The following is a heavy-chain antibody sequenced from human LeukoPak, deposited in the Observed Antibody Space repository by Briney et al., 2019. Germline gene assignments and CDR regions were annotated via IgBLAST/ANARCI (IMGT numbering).Heavy chain of an antibody. CDR1: GGSISSYY. V-gene: IGHV4-59*08. CDR3: ARHAYGNYRDEFDY. Sequence: PSETLSLTCTVSGGSISSYYWSWIRQPPGKGLEWIGYIYYSGSTNYNPSLKSRVTISVDTSKNQFSLKLSSVSASDTAVYYCARHAYGNYRDEFDYWGQGTLVTVSS. D-gene: IGHD1-7*01. J-gene: IGHJ4*02. CDR2: IYYSGST.